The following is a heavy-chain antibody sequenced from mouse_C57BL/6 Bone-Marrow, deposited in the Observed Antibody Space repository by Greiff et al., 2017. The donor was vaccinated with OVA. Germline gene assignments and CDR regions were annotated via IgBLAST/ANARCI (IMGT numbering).Heavy chain of an antibody. CDR2: IWTGGGT. V-gene: IGHV2-9-1*01. CDR1: GFSLTSYA. CDR3: ARIFTVGYYAMDY. Sequence: VKLVESGPGLVAPSQSLSITCTVSGFSLTSYAISWVRQPPGKGLEWLGVIWTGGGTNYNSALKSRLSISKDNSKSQVFLKMNSLQTDDTARYYCARIFTVGYYAMDYWGQGTSVTVSS. J-gene: IGHJ4*01. D-gene: IGHD1-1*01.